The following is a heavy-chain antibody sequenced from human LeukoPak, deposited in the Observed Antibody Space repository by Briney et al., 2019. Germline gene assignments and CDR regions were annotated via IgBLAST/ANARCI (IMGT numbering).Heavy chain of an antibody. D-gene: IGHD3-3*01. Sequence: SETLSLTCTVSGSSVSSSKYYWSWIRQPPGKGLEWIGYIYYSGSTNYNPSLKSRVTISVDTSKNQFSLKLTSVTAADTAVYYCARDLGVGSGPFDYWGQGTLVTVSS. V-gene: IGHV4-61*01. CDR3: ARDLGVGSGPFDY. J-gene: IGHJ4*02. CDR1: GSSVSSSKYY. CDR2: IYYSGST.